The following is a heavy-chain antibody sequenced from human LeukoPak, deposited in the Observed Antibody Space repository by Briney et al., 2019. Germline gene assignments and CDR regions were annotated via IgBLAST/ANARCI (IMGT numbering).Heavy chain of an antibody. CDR1: GGSLSGHY. CDR3: ARRASVAATLDY. J-gene: IGHJ4*02. Sequence: SETLSLTCAVYGGSLSGHYWSCIRQPPGKGLEWIGEINHSGSTNYNPSLKSRVTISVDTSKNQFSLKLSSVTAADTAVYYCARRASVAATLDYWGQRTLVTVSS. D-gene: IGHD2-15*01. V-gene: IGHV4-34*01. CDR2: INHSGST.